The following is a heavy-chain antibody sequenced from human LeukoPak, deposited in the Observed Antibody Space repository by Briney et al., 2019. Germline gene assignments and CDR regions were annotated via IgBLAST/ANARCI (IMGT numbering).Heavy chain of an antibody. CDR2: IYYSGST. CDR1: GGSISSSSYY. Sequence: PSETLSLTCTVSGGSISSSSYYWGWIRQPPGKGLEWIGSIYYSGSTYYNPSLKSRVTISVDTSKNQFSLKLSSVTAADTAVYYCARRITMVRGVIERVWFDPWAREPWSPSPQ. D-gene: IGHD3-10*01. J-gene: IGHJ5*02. V-gene: IGHV4-39*01. CDR3: ARRITMVRGVIERVWFDP.